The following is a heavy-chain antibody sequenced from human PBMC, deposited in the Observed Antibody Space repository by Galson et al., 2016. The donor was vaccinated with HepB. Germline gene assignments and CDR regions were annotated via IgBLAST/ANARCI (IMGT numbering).Heavy chain of an antibody. D-gene: IGHD3-16*01. Sequence: SVKVSCKASGDTFTSHHIHWVRQAPGQGVEWVGIINPSGDDTKYAQKLQGRVTLTRETSTSTVYMDLRSPRSEDTALYYCATDRGGGMRGALEIWGQGTMVTVSS. V-gene: IGHV1-46*04. J-gene: IGHJ3*02. CDR2: INPSGDDT. CDR3: ATDRGGGMRGALEI. CDR1: GDTFTSHH.